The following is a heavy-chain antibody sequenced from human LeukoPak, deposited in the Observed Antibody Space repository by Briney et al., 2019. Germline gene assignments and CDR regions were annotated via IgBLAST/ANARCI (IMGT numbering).Heavy chain of an antibody. J-gene: IGHJ4*02. CDR2: INPSGGST. D-gene: IGHD5-24*01. V-gene: IGHV1-46*01. Sequence: ASVKVSCKASGYTFTSYYMHWVRQAPGQGLEWMGIINPSGGSTSYAQKFQGRVTMTRDMSTSTVYMELSSLRSEDTAVYYCATQKKMATIKGAFDYWGQGTLVTVSS. CDR3: ATQKKMATIKGAFDY. CDR1: GYTFTSYY.